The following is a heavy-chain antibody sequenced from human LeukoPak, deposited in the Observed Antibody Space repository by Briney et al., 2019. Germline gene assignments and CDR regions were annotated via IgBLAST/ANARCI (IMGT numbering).Heavy chain of an antibody. D-gene: IGHD2-8*01. CDR2: ISGSGGST. CDR1: GFTFSSYG. Sequence: GGTLRLSCAASGFTFSSYGMSWVRQAPGKGLEWVSAISGSGGSTYYADSVKGRFTISRDNSKNTLYLQMNSLRAEDTAVYYCAKHLVLMVYATNDYWGQGTLVTVSS. J-gene: IGHJ4*02. V-gene: IGHV3-23*01. CDR3: AKHLVLMVYATNDY.